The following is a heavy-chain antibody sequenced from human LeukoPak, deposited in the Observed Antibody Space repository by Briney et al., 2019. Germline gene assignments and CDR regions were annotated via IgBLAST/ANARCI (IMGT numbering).Heavy chain of an antibody. CDR2: IKKTGSET. CDR3: AREDGYCSGGNCYSYFDS. V-gene: IGHV3-7*01. CDR1: GFTFSRYW. D-gene: IGHD2-15*01. J-gene: IGHJ4*02. Sequence: GGSLRLSCAASGFTFSRYWMTWVRQAPGKGLEWVAYIKKTGSETYYVDSVKGRFTITRDNARNSLFLQMNSLRAEDTAVYNCAREDGYCSGGNCYSYFDSWGQGTLVTVSS.